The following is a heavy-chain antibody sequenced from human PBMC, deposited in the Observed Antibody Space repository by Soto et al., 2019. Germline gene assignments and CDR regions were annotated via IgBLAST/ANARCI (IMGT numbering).Heavy chain of an antibody. CDR3: ARGDYGSGSDDYYYYYGMDV. V-gene: IGHV3-30-3*01. Sequence: QVQLVESGGGVVRPGRSLRLSCAASGFTFSSYAMHWVRQAPGKGLEWVAVISYDGSNKYYADSVKGRFTISRDNSKNTLYLQMNSLRAEDTAVYYCARGDYGSGSDDYYYYYGMDVWGQGTTVTVSS. CDR2: ISYDGSNK. D-gene: IGHD3-10*01. CDR1: GFTFSSYA. J-gene: IGHJ6*02.